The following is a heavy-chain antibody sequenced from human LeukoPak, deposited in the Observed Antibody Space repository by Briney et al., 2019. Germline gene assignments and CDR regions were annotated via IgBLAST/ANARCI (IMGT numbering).Heavy chain of an antibody. D-gene: IGHD5-18*01. J-gene: IGHJ4*02. CDR1: GGSISSSSYY. V-gene: IGHV4-39*01. Sequence: SETLSLTCTVSGGSISSSSYYWGWIRQPPGKGLEWIGSIYYSGSTYYNPSPKSRVTISVDASKNQFSLKLSSVTATDTAVYYCVPSATAMATELPDPFFFDYWGQGTLVTVSS. CDR2: IYYSGST. CDR3: VPSATAMATELPDPFFFDY.